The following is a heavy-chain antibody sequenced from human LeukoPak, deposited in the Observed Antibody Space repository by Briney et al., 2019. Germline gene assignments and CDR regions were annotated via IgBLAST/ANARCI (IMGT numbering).Heavy chain of an antibody. D-gene: IGHD6-13*01. Sequence: SETLSLTCTVSGGPISSYYWSWIRQPAGKGLEWIGRIYTSGSTNYNPSPKSRVTMSVDTSKNQFSLKLSSVTAADTAVYYCARDIKAAAGLDYWGQGTLVTVSS. CDR2: IYTSGST. CDR1: GGPISSYY. V-gene: IGHV4-4*07. J-gene: IGHJ4*02. CDR3: ARDIKAAAGLDY.